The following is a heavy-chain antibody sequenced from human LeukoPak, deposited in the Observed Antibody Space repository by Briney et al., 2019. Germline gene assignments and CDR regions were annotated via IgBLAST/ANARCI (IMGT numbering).Heavy chain of an antibody. CDR1: GFTFSSYS. CDR3: TTDRVRLGIVGAKVFDY. J-gene: IGHJ4*02. D-gene: IGHD1-26*01. Sequence: PGGSLRLSCAASGFTFSSYSMNWVRQAPGKGLEWVSSISSSSSYIYYADSVKGRFTISRDNAKNSLYLQMNSLKTEDTAVYYCTTDRVRLGIVGAKVFDYWGQGTLVTVSS. V-gene: IGHV3-21*03. CDR2: ISSSSSYI.